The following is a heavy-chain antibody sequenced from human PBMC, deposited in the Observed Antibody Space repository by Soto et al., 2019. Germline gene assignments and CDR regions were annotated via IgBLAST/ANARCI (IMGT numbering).Heavy chain of an antibody. J-gene: IGHJ4*02. V-gene: IGHV3-23*01. CDR3: ARVTFGGVIAHLYYCAY. CDR2: ISGSGGST. CDR1: GFTFSSYA. D-gene: IGHD3-16*02. Sequence: EVQLLESGGGLVQPGGSLRLSCAASGFTFSSYAMSWVRQAPGKGLEWVSAISGSGGSTYSADSVKGRFTISRDNSKNTLYLQMNSLSAEDTAVYYCARVTFGGVIAHLYYCAYWGQGTLVTVSS.